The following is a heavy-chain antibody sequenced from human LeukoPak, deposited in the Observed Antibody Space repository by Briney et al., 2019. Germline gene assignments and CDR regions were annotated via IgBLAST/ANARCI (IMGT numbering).Heavy chain of an antibody. Sequence: SETLSLTCTVSGGSISSYYWSWIRQPPGKGLEWIGSIYHSGSTYYNPSLKSRVTISVDTSKNQFSLKLSSVTAADTAVYYCARVTYDSSGYYYDYYYYMDVWGKGTTVTISS. CDR1: GGSISSYY. V-gene: IGHV4-59*01. CDR3: ARVTYDSSGYYYDYYYYMDV. D-gene: IGHD3-22*01. J-gene: IGHJ6*03. CDR2: IYHSGST.